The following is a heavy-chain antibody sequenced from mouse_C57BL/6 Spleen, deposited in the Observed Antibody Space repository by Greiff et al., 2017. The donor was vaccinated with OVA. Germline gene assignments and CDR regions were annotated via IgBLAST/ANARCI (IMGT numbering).Heavy chain of an antibody. CDR3: ARGYDYDDWFAY. CDR2: IDPSDSET. V-gene: IGHV1-52*01. Sequence: QVQLKQPGAELVRPGSSVKLSCKASGYTFTSYWMHWVKQRPIQGLEWIGDIDPSDSETHYNQKFKDKATLTVDKSSSTAYMQLSSLTSEDSAVYYWARGYDYDDWFAYWGQGTLVTVSA. D-gene: IGHD2-4*01. CDR1: GYTFTSYW. J-gene: IGHJ3*01.